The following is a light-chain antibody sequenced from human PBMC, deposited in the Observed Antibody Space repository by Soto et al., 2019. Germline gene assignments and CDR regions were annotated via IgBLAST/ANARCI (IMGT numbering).Light chain of an antibody. CDR2: YDS. CDR3: QVWDSGSDHPV. V-gene: IGLV3-21*04. J-gene: IGLJ2*01. CDR1: NIGSKS. Sequence: SYELTQPPSVSVAPGKTARITCGGNNIGSKSVHWYQQQPGQAPVLVIYYDSARPSGIPERFSGSNSGNTATLTISRVEAGDEADYYCQVWDSGSDHPVFGGGTKLTVL.